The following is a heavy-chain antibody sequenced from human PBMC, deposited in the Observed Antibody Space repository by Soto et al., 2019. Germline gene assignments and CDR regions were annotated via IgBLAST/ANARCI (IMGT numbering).Heavy chain of an antibody. CDR3: AKAYSNSWPNDWFDP. Sequence: VQLLESGGGWLQPGGSLSLSCAASGFTFSSYAMNWVRQAPGKGLEWVSGITGSGAGSYYSDSVKGRFTISRDNSKNPLYLQMNSLRAEDTAVYYCAKAYSNSWPNDWFDPWGQGTLVTVSS. CDR1: GFTFSSYA. CDR2: ITGSGAGS. J-gene: IGHJ5*02. V-gene: IGHV3-23*01. D-gene: IGHD6-13*01.